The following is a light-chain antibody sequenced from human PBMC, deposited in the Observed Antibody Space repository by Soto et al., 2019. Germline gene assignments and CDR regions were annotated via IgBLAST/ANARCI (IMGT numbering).Light chain of an antibody. V-gene: IGKV3-15*01. Sequence: EIAMTQSPDTLSVSPGDRATLSCRASQGFRSDLAWYQQKAGQSPRLLIYGASTRAAETPARFSGSGSETEFTLTISSLQSEDFAVYYCQQYSKWPLTFGRGTKV. CDR1: QGFRSD. CDR2: GAS. J-gene: IGKJ4*01. CDR3: QQYSKWPLT.